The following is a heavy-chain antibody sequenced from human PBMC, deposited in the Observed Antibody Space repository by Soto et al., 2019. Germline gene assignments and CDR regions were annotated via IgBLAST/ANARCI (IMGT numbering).Heavy chain of an antibody. Sequence: QVQLQQWGAGLLKPSETLSLTCAVYGGSFSGYYWSWIRQPPGKGLEWIGEINHSGSTNYNPSLKSLFPISVATSKYPFSLTLSSVTAADTAVYYCARCNRRSGGSCSVIRYFDLWGRGTLVTVSS. D-gene: IGHD2-15*01. V-gene: IGHV4-34*01. CDR3: ARCNRRSGGSCSVIRYFDL. CDR1: GGSFSGYY. J-gene: IGHJ2*01. CDR2: INHSGST.